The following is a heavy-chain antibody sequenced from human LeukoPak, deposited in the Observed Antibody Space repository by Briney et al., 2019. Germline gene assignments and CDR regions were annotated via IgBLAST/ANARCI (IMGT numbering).Heavy chain of an antibody. Sequence: SETLSLTCTVSGGSISSYYWSWVRQPPGKGLVWIGYIHYSGSTNYNPSLKSRVTISVDTSKNQFSLKVSTVTAADTAVYYCARVSWFPGTSYYYMDVWGKGTTVTVSS. CDR3: ARVSWFPGTSYYYMDV. J-gene: IGHJ6*03. CDR1: GGSISSYY. CDR2: IHYSGST. V-gene: IGHV4-59*01. D-gene: IGHD1-1*01.